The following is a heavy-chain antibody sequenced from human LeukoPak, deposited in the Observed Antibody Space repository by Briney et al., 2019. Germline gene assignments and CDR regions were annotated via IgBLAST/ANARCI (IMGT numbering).Heavy chain of an antibody. Sequence: SETLSLNCAVYGGSFSGYYWSWIRQPPGKGLEWMGEINHSGSTNYNPSLKSRVTISVDTSKNQFSLKLSSVTAADTAVYYCARGLRPRYYYYYYMDVWGKGTTVTVSS. CDR3: ARGLRPRYYYYYYMDV. CDR1: GGSFSGYY. D-gene: IGHD3-3*01. V-gene: IGHV4-34*01. CDR2: INHSGST. J-gene: IGHJ6*03.